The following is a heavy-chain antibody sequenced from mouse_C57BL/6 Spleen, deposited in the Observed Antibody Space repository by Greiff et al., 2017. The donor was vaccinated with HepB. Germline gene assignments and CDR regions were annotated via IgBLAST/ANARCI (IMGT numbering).Heavy chain of an antibody. CDR3: TTDGIYYGSSYNY. CDR1: GFNIKDDY. D-gene: IGHD1-1*01. J-gene: IGHJ2*01. CDR2: IDPENGDT. Sequence: QLQQSGAELVRPGASVKLSCTASGFNIKDDYMHWVKQRPEQGLEWIGWIDPENGDTEYASKFQGKATITADTSSNTAYLQLSSLTSEDTAVYYCTTDGIYYGSSYNYWGQGTTLTVSS. V-gene: IGHV14-4*01.